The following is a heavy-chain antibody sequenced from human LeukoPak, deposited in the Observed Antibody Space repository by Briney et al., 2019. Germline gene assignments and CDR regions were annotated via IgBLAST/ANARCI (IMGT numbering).Heavy chain of an antibody. CDR3: ARVRGITMVRGVPTVGY. Sequence: ASVKVSCKASGYTFTTYGISWVRQAPGQGLEWMGWISAYNGNTNYAQKLQGRVTLTTDTSTSTAYMELRSLGSDDTAVYYCARVRGITMVRGVPTVGYWGQGTLVTVPS. J-gene: IGHJ4*02. CDR2: ISAYNGNT. D-gene: IGHD3-10*01. CDR1: GYTFTTYG. V-gene: IGHV1-18*04.